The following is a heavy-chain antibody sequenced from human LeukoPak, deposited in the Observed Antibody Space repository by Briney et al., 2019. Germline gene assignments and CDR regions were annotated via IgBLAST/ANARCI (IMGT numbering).Heavy chain of an antibody. D-gene: IGHD2-15*01. J-gene: IGHJ4*02. CDR2: INTNTANP. V-gene: IGHV7-4-1*02. CDR3: ASGRRYCNGDSCYSAFDY. Sequence: GASVKVSCKASGYTFTRYAMNWVRQAPGQGLKWMGWINTNTANPTYAQDFTGRFVFSLDTSVSTAYLQISSLKAEDTAVYYCASGRRYCNGDSCYSAFDYWGQGTLVTVSS. CDR1: GYTFTRYA.